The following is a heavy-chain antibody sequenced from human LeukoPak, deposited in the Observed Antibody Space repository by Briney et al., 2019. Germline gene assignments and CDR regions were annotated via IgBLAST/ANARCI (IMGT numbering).Heavy chain of an antibody. V-gene: IGHV1-18*01. D-gene: IGHD6-6*01. Sequence: ASVTVSCKASGYIFSNYGISWVRQAPGQGLEWMGWISVYNGNTVYAQNLRDRVTMTTDTSTSTGYMELRSLRSDDTAVYYCARDRWSSSSSEGTFDIWGQGTMVIVSS. CDR2: ISVYNGNT. CDR3: ARDRWSSSSSEGTFDI. CDR1: GYIFSNYG. J-gene: IGHJ3*02.